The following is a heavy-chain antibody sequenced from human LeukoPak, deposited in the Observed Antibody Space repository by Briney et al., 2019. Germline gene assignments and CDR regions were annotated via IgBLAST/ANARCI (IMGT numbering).Heavy chain of an antibody. V-gene: IGHV4-34*01. CDR1: GGSFSGYY. CDR2: INHSGST. CDR3: ARGNQGWRGIAQI. D-gene: IGHD6-13*01. Sequence: PSETLSLTCAVYGGSFSGYYWSWIRQPPGKGLEWIGEINHSGSTNYNPSLKSRVTISVDTSKNQFSLKLSSVTAADTAVYYYARGNQGWRGIAQIWGQGTLVTVSS. J-gene: IGHJ4*02.